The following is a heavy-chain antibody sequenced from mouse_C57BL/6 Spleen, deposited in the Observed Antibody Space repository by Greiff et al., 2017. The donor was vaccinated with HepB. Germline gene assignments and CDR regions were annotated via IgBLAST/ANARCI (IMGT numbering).Heavy chain of an antibody. V-gene: IGHV5-16*01. CDR3: ARKGTGNWYFDV. Sequence: EVQLQESEGGLVQPGSSMKLSCTASGFTFSDYYMAWVRQVPEKGLEWVANINYDGSSTYYLDSLKSRFIISRDNAKNILYLQMSSLKSEDTATYYCARKGTGNWYFDVWGTGTTVTVSS. CDR2: INYDGSST. CDR1: GFTFSDYY. D-gene: IGHD4-1*01. J-gene: IGHJ1*03.